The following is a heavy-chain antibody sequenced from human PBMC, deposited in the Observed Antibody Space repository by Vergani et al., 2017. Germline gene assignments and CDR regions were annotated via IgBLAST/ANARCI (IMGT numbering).Heavy chain of an antibody. D-gene: IGHD3-22*01. CDR3: ARGPLGFGNGYYPGDYGIDV. CDR2: INHSGST. J-gene: IGHJ6*04. V-gene: IGHV4-34*01. Sequence: QVQLQQWGAGLLKPLETLSLTCAVYGGSFSGYYWSWIRQPPGKGLEWVGEINHSGSTNYNPSLKSRVTISVDTSKNQFSLKLSSVTSADTAVYYCARGPLGFGNGYYPGDYGIDVWGKGTTVTVSS. CDR1: GGSFSGYY.